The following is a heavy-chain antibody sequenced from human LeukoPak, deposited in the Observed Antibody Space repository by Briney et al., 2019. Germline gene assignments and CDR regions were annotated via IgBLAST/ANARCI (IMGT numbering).Heavy chain of an antibody. V-gene: IGHV4-59*08. Sequence: SETLSLTCTVSGGSISSYYWSWLRQPPGKGLEWIGYIYYSGSTNYNPSLKSRVTISVDTSKNQFSLKLSSVTAADTAVYYCARVSYDYDGIDYWGQGTLVTVSS. CDR3: ARVSYDYDGIDY. CDR1: GGSISSYY. D-gene: IGHD4-17*01. J-gene: IGHJ4*02. CDR2: IYYSGST.